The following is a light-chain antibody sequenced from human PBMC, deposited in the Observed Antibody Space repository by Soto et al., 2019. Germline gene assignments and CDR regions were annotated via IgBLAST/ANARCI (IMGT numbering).Light chain of an antibody. Sequence: QSVLTQPPSVSGAPGQRVTISCTGSSSNIGAGYDVHWYQQFPGTAPKVIIYGNRNRPSGVPDRFSGSKSGTSASLAITGLQAEDDADYYCQSYHNSLSGSVVFGGGTQLAVL. CDR2: GNR. V-gene: IGLV1-40*01. CDR1: SSNIGAGYD. J-gene: IGLJ2*01. CDR3: QSYHNSLSGSVV.